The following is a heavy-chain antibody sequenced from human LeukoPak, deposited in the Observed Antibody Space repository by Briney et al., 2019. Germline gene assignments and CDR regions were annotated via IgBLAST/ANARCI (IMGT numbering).Heavy chain of an antibody. CDR2: INPSGGST. V-gene: IGHV1-46*01. D-gene: IGHD2-2*02. Sequence: ASVKVSCKASGYTFTSYYMHWVRQAPGQGLEWMGIINPSGGSTSYAQKFQGRVTMTRDTSTSTAYMELRSLRSDDTAVYYCARHHRAVPAAIGDWFDPWGQGTLVTVSS. J-gene: IGHJ5*02. CDR3: ARHHRAVPAAIGDWFDP. CDR1: GYTFTSYY.